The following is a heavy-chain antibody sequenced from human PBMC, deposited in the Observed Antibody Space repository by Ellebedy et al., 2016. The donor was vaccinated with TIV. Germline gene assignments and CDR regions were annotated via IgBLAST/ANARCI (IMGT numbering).Heavy chain of an antibody. CDR1: GYTFTSYG. CDR2: INPSGGST. CDR3: ARAHVSCGGDCYDPDY. J-gene: IGHJ4*02. V-gene: IGHV1-46*01. Sequence: ASVKVSXXASGYTFTSYGFSWVRQAPGQGLEWMGIINPSGGSTSYAQKFQGRVTITADESTSTAYMELSSLRSEDTAVYYCARAHVSCGGDCYDPDYWGQGTLVTVSS. D-gene: IGHD2-21*01.